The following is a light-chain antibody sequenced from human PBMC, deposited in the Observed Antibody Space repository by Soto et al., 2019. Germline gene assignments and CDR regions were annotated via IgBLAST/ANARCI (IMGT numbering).Light chain of an antibody. Sequence: HSVLTQPTSASGTPGQRVTISCSGSSSNIGSNTVNWYQQLPGTAPKLLIYSNHQRPSGVPDRFSGSKSGTSASLAISGLQSEDEADYYCAAWDDSLNGRVVLGGGTKLTVL. CDR1: SSNIGSNT. V-gene: IGLV1-44*01. CDR3: AAWDDSLNGRVV. J-gene: IGLJ2*01. CDR2: SNH.